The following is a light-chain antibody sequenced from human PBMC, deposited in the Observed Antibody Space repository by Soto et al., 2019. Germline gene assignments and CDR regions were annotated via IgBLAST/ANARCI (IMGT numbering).Light chain of an antibody. V-gene: IGKV1-5*01. CDR3: QQDDLFWT. Sequence: IQMTQPPSPQSASIGDRVTITCRASQSVDKKVAWYQQKPGKAPKLLIFDVSTLPTGVPSRFSGSGSGTEFSLSIYSLQPDDVATYYGQQDDLFWTFGQGTRVQIK. CDR2: DVS. CDR1: QSVDKK. J-gene: IGKJ1*01.